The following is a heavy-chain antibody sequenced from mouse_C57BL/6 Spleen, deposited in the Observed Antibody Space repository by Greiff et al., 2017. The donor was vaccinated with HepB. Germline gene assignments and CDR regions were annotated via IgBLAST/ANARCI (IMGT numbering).Heavy chain of an antibody. Sequence: VQLQESGPGLVKPSQSLSLTCSVTGYSITSGYYWNWIRQFPGNKLEWMGYISYDGSNNYNPSLKNRISITRDTSKNQFFLKLNSVTTEDTATYYCAKYGNYGENAMDYWGQGTSVTVSS. D-gene: IGHD2-1*01. J-gene: IGHJ4*01. CDR3: AKYGNYGENAMDY. V-gene: IGHV3-6*01. CDR2: ISYDGSN. CDR1: GYSITSGYY.